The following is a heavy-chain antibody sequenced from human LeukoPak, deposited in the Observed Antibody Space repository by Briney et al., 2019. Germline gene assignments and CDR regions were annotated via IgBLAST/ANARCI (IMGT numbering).Heavy chain of an antibody. V-gene: IGHV3-23*01. CDR3: AKMEGQRLYDYCMDV. Sequence: GGSLRLSCAASGFTVSSNYMSWVRQAPGKGLEWVSAMSGSGYYTYYVESVKGRFTISRDNSKNTLYLHMNSLRADDTAVYYCAKMEGQRLYDYCMDVWGRGTTVTASS. CDR1: GFTVSSNY. J-gene: IGHJ6*03. CDR2: MSGSGYYT. D-gene: IGHD3-3*01.